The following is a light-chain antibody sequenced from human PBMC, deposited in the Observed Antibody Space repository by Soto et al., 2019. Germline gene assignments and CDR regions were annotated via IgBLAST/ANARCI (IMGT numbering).Light chain of an antibody. V-gene: IGKV1-5*01. Sequence: DIQMTQSPFTMSASVGYRAPLTGRASESISRWLAWYQQKPGTPPNPLIYAASSLQSGPQSRFSGSGSGTEFTLTISSLQPDDFATYYRQQYNNYWTFGQGTKVDIK. J-gene: IGKJ1*01. CDR3: QQYNNYWT. CDR1: ESISRW. CDR2: AAS.